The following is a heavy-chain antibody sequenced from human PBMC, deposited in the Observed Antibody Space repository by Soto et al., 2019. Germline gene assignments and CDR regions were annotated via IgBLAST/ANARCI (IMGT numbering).Heavy chain of an antibody. V-gene: IGHV1-69*02. J-gene: IGHJ4*02. CDR3: ARGSLRANYDILTGYSP. Sequence: SVKVSCKASGGTFSSYTISWVRQAPGQGLEWMGRIIPILGIANYAQKFQGGVTITADKSTSTAYMELSSLRSEDTAVYYCARGSLRANYDILTGYSPWGQGTLVTVSS. CDR2: IIPILGIA. D-gene: IGHD3-9*01. CDR1: GGTFSSYT.